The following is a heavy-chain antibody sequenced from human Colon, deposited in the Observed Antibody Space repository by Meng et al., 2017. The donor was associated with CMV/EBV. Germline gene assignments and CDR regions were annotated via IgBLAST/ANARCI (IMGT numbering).Heavy chain of an antibody. Sequence: SQTLALTCCISGESVSSNSAALNWIRQSPSRGLEWLGMTYYRSKWYNDYAVSVNGRMTINPDTSKNQFSLHLNSVTPDDTAVYYCARDLSGTYLHWGQGALVTVSS. J-gene: IGHJ1*01. V-gene: IGHV6-1*01. CDR1: GESVSSNSAA. D-gene: IGHD1-26*01. CDR3: ARDLSGTYLH. CDR2: TYYRSKWYN.